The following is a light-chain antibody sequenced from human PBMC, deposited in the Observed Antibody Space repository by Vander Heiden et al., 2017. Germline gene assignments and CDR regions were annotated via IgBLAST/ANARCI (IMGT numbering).Light chain of an antibody. Sequence: IQLTQSPSSLSASVGDRVTITCRASQGISTHLDWYQQKPGKAPKLLIYAASTLQSGVPSRFSGSGSGTDFTLTISSLQPEDFATYYCQQLNAYPLTFGGGTEVDIK. J-gene: IGKJ4*01. CDR3: QQLNAYPLT. V-gene: IGKV1-9*01. CDR1: QGISTH. CDR2: AAS.